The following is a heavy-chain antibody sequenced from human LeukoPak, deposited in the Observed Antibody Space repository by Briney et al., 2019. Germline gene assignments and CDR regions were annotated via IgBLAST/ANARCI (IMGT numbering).Heavy chain of an antibody. V-gene: IGHV1-2*02. Sequence: ASVKVSCKASGYTFSGYYMHWVRQAPGQGLEWMGWINPNSGGTNYAQKFQGRVTMTRDTSISTAYMELSRLRSDDTAVYYCARDPLGSGYEAFDYWGQGTLVTVSS. CDR3: ARDPLGSGYEAFDY. CDR2: INPNSGGT. CDR1: GYTFSGYY. J-gene: IGHJ4*02. D-gene: IGHD5-12*01.